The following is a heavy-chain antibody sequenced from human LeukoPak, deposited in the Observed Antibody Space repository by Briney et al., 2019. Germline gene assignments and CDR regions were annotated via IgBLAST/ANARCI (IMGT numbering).Heavy chain of an antibody. CDR1: GDTFSNSA. CDR3: ARDGAFVYHYKGDLDL. Sequence: SVKVSCKASGDTFSNSAINWVRQAPGQGLEWMGRIIPLFGTTNYAPTFQGGVTITADTTTSTAYLDLNSLTSGDTATYYCARDGAFVYHYKGDLDLWGQGTLVTVSS. J-gene: IGHJ5*02. V-gene: IGHV1-69*06. D-gene: IGHD5/OR15-5a*01. CDR2: IIPLFGTT.